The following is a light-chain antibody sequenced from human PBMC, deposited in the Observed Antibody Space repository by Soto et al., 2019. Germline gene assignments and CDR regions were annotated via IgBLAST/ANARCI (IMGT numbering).Light chain of an antibody. CDR2: EVS. Sequence: QSALTQPASVSGSPGQSITISCTGTSSDVGGYNYVSWYQQHPGKAPKLMIYEVSNRPSGVSNRSSGSKSGNTASLTISGLQAEDEADYYCSSYTSSPNYVFGTGTKVTVL. CDR1: SSDVGGYNY. V-gene: IGLV2-14*01. J-gene: IGLJ1*01. CDR3: SSYTSSPNYV.